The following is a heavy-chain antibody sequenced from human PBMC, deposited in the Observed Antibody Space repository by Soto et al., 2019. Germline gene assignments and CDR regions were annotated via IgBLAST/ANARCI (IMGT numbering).Heavy chain of an antibody. J-gene: IGHJ6*02. CDR1: GFTFSSYA. D-gene: IGHD6-13*01. Sequence: QVQLVESGGGVVQPGRSLRLSCAASGFTFSSYAMHWVRQAPGKGLEWVAVISYDGSNTYYADSVKGRFTISRDNSKNTLYLQMNNLRAEDTAVYYCARDLGAYSSSGRYYYGMDVWGQGTTVTVSS. V-gene: IGHV3-30-3*01. CDR2: ISYDGSNT. CDR3: ARDLGAYSSSGRYYYGMDV.